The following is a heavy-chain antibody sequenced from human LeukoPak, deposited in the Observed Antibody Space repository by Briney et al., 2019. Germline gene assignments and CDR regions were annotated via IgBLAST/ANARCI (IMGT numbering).Heavy chain of an antibody. V-gene: IGHV3-74*01. CDR3: ARGTGYGVLDI. CDR2: INSDGSRP. Sequence: GWSLRLSCAASGFTFSSYWMHWVRQAPGKGLVWVSRINSDGSRPSYADSVKGRFTISRDNAKNTLYLQMNSLRAEDTAVYYCARGTGYGVLDIWGQGTMVTVSS. J-gene: IGHJ3*02. CDR1: GFTFSSYW. D-gene: IGHD2-8*01.